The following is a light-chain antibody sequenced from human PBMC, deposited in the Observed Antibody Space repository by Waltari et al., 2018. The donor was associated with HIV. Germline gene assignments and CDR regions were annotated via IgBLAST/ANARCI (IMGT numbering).Light chain of an antibody. V-gene: IGLV2-14*03. CDR1: SSDVGGYNY. CDR2: DVS. J-gene: IGLJ2*01. Sequence: QSALTQPASVSGSPGQSITISCTATSSDVGGYNYVSWYQQHPGKAPKLMMYDVSNRPSGVSNRFSGSKSGNTPSLTVSGLQAEDEADYYCSSYTSSSTLFGGGTKLTVL. CDR3: SSYTSSSTL.